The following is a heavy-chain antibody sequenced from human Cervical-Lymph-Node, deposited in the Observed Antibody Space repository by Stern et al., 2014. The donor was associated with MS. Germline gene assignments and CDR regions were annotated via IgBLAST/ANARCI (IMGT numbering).Heavy chain of an antibody. V-gene: IGHV3-30*04. CDR2: ISNDGRNK. CDR3: ARPLGDCGGGTCYSDFDY. D-gene: IGHD2-15*01. Sequence: QVQLVESGGGVVQPGRSLRLSCAASGFMFSYYALHWVRQAPGKGLEWVAVISNDGRNKNYAESVKGRFTISRDNSKNTLYLQMNSLRPEDTAVYFCARPLGDCGGGTCYSDFDYWGKGTLVTVSS. J-gene: IGHJ4*02. CDR1: GFMFSYYA.